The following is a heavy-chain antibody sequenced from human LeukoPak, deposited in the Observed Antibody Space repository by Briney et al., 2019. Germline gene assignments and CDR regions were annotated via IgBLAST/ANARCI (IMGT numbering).Heavy chain of an antibody. Sequence: GESLKISCKGSGYSFTSYWIGWVRQMPGKGLEWMGIIYPGDSDTRYSPSFQGQVTISADKSISTAYLQWSSLKASDTAMYYCARWGEEMATIRGGYFDYWGQGTLVTVSS. CDR3: ARWGEEMATIRGGYFDY. D-gene: IGHD5-24*01. CDR1: GYSFTSYW. V-gene: IGHV5-51*01. CDR2: IYPGDSDT. J-gene: IGHJ4*02.